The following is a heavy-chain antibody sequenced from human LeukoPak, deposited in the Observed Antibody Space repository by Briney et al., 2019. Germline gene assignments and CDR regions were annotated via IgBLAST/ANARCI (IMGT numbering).Heavy chain of an antibody. CDR3: AREQWGLVDH. Sequence: PSETLSLTCTVSGGSISSYYWSWIRQPPGKGLVWIGNVYDNGTTNYNPSLKSRVTMSLATSKNEFSLKLTSVTATDTAVYYCAREQWGLVDHWGQGTLVTVSS. CDR1: GGSISSYY. D-gene: IGHD1-26*01. V-gene: IGHV4-59*01. J-gene: IGHJ5*02. CDR2: VYDNGTT.